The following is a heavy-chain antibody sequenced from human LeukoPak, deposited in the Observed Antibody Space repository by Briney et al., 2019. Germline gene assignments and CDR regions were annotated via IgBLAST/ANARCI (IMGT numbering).Heavy chain of an antibody. V-gene: IGHV1-69*13. D-gene: IGHD3-22*01. CDR1: GGTFSSYA. CDR2: IIPIFGAA. Sequence: SVTVSCKASGGTFSSYAISWVRQAPGQGLEWMGGIIPIFGAANYAQKFQGRVTITADESTSTAYMELSSLRSEDTAVYYCARRQRYYYDSSGYYHLFDYLGQGTLVTRSP. CDR3: ARRQRYYYDSSGYYHLFDY. J-gene: IGHJ4*02.